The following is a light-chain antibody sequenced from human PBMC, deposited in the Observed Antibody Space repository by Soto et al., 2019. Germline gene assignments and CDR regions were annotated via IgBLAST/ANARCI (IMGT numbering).Light chain of an antibody. Sequence: QSVLTQPASVSGSPGQSITISCTGTSSDVGSYNLVSWYQQHPGKAPKLMIYEGNKRPSGVSNRFSGSKSGNTASLTISGLQAEDEADYYCCSFATRDGVFGGGTKLTVL. V-gene: IGLV2-23*01. CDR1: SSDVGSYNL. CDR2: EGN. CDR3: CSFATRDGV. J-gene: IGLJ2*01.